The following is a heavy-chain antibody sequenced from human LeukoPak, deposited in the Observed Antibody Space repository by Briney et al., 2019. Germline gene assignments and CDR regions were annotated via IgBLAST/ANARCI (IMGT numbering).Heavy chain of an antibody. CDR3: ARGRVSSSTWYSTYYFFFYMDF. D-gene: IGHD4-11*01. J-gene: IGHJ6*03. CDR2: VDHTGST. CDR1: DDSITMYY. V-gene: IGHV4-59*01. Sequence: PSETLSLTCTVSDDSITMYYWTWIRQPPGKGLEWIGYVDHTGSTKFNPSLNGRVSISRDTSNNFFSLRLRSVTAADTAVYFCARGRVSSSTWYSTYYFFFYMDFWGKGTTVTVSS.